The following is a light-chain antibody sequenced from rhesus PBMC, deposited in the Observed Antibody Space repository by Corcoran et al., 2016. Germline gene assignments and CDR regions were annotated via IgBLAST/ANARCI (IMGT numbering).Light chain of an antibody. CDR3: SSYATFNSFI. CDR2: EVI. Sequence: QAAPTQSPSESGSPGQSVTISCTGTSSDIGGSNRVSWYQLHPGKAPKVMIYEVIKRPSGVSDRFSGSKSGNTASLPISGLQAEDEADYYGSSYATFNSFIFGSGTRLTVL. CDR1: SSDIGGSNR. V-gene: IGLV2-13*03. J-gene: IGLJ1*01.